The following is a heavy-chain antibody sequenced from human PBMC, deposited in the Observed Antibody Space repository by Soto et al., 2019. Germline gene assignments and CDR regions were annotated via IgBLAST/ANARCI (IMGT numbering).Heavy chain of an antibody. CDR1: GFTFSSYS. CDR2: ISSSSSYI. D-gene: IGHD2-15*01. CDR3: ARDPADPYCSGGSCEFDY. V-gene: IGHV3-21*01. J-gene: IGHJ4*02. Sequence: PGGSLRLSCAASGFTFSSYSMNWVRQAPGKGLEWVSSISSSSSYIYYADSVKGRFTISRDNAKNSLYLQMNSLRAEDTAVYYCARDPADPYCSGGSCEFDYWGQGTLVTVSS.